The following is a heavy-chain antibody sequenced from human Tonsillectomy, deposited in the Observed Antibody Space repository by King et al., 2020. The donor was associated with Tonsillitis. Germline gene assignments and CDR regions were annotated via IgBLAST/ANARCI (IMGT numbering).Heavy chain of an antibody. CDR3: AKGPPPLFGLGILYFDS. V-gene: IGHV3-30*18. D-gene: IGHD3-3*01. Sequence: VQLVESGGGVVQPGKSLKLSCSGSGFRFSDYGMHWVRQAPGKGLEWVAAISLDGSFESYADSVEGRFSISRDNSKNIVYLQMNSLSAEDRAVYYCAKGPPPLFGLGILYFDSWGLGTMVTGSS. CDR1: GFRFSDYG. J-gene: IGHJ4*02. CDR2: ISLDGSFE.